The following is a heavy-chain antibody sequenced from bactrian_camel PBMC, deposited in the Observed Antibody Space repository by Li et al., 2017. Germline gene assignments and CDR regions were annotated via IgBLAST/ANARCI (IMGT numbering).Heavy chain of an antibody. CDR3: AATLRERGSSKCPSEYDY. CDR2: YTDSVRT. CDR1: GVTFNSLC. V-gene: IGHV3S55*01. J-gene: IGHJ4*01. Sequence: QVQLVESGGRSVQAEGSLRLSCVPSGVTFNSLCMGWFRQIPGREREAVATYTDSVRTSYLDSVKGRFFIAKDNAKNTLYLQMDSLKPEDTAKYYCAATLRERGSSKCPSEYDYWGQGTQVTVS. D-gene: IGHD1*01.